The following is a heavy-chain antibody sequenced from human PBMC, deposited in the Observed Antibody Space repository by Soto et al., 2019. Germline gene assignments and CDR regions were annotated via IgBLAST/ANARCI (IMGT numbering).Heavy chain of an antibody. D-gene: IGHD3-16*01. V-gene: IGHV2-5*02. Sequence: SGPTLVNPTQTLTLPCTFSGFSLSTTGVGVGWIRQPPGKALEWLALIYWDDDKRYSPSLKSRLTITKDTSKNQVVLTMTNMDPVDTATYYCAVWGTYRIFDYWGQGTLVTVSS. CDR3: AVWGTYRIFDY. CDR1: GFSLSTTGVG. J-gene: IGHJ4*02. CDR2: IYWDDDK.